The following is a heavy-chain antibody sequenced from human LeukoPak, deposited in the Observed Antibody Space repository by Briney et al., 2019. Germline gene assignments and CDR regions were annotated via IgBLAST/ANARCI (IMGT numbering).Heavy chain of an antibody. CDR2: IIPIFGTA. D-gene: IGHD3-22*01. J-gene: IGHJ4*02. CDR3: ARQAYDSSGYYRYYFDY. V-gene: IGHV1-69*01. CDR1: GGTFSSYA. Sequence: SVTVSCKASGGTFSSYAISWVRQAPGQGLEWMGGIIPIFGTANYAQKFQGRVTITADESTSTAYMELSSLRSEDTAVYYCARQAYDSSGYYRYYFDYWGQGTLVTVSS.